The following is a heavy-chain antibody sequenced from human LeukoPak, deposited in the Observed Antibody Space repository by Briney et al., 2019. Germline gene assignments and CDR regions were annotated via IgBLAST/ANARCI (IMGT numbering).Heavy chain of an antibody. V-gene: IGHV3-7*03. D-gene: IGHD2-2*01. J-gene: IGHJ4*02. Sequence: GGSLRLSCAVSGFTFSSYWMSWVRQAPGKGLEWVANIKQDGSEKYYVDSVKGRFTISRDNAKNSLYLQVNSLRAEDTAVYYCARDSTAVYWGQGTLVTVSS. CDR1: GFTFSSYW. CDR2: IKQDGSEK. CDR3: ARDSTAVY.